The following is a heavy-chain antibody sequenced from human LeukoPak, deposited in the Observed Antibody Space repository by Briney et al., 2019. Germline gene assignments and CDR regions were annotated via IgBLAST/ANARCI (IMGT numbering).Heavy chain of an antibody. J-gene: IGHJ3*02. CDR2: ISWNSGSI. Sequence: GRSLRLSCAASGFTFDDYAMHWVRQAPGKGLEWVSGISWNSGSIGYADSVKGRFTISRDNAKNSLYLQMNSLRAEDMALYYCAKANWGSIGAFDIWGQGTMVTVSS. CDR1: GFTFDDYA. D-gene: IGHD7-27*01. V-gene: IGHV3-9*03. CDR3: AKANWGSIGAFDI.